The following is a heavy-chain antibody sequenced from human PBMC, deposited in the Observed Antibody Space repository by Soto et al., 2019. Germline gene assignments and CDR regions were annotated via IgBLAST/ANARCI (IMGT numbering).Heavy chain of an antibody. CDR2: IYHTGNT. D-gene: IGHD3-22*01. CDR3: ARALYYYEDY. CDR1: GFSIGSGYH. J-gene: IGHJ4*02. Sequence: QVQLQESGPGLVKPSETLSLTCAVSGFSIGSGYHWGWLRQAPGKGLEWIGRIYHTGNTLYNPSLKRRVTISVDTSKNQFSLKLTSVTAADTAVYYCARALYYYEDYWGQGTLVTVSS. V-gene: IGHV4-38-2*01.